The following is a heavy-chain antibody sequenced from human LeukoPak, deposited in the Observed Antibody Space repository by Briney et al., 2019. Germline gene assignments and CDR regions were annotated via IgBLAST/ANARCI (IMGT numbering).Heavy chain of an antibody. CDR2: IRYDGSNK. CDR1: GFTFSSYG. Sequence: PGGSLRLSXAASGFTFSSYGMHWVRQAPGKGLEWVAFIRYDGSNKYYAGSVKGRFTISRDNSKNTLYLQMNSLRAEDTAVYYCAKDPRTYYDFWSGYHRWYFDYWGQGTLVTVSS. V-gene: IGHV3-30*02. CDR3: AKDPRTYYDFWSGYHRWYFDY. D-gene: IGHD3-3*01. J-gene: IGHJ4*02.